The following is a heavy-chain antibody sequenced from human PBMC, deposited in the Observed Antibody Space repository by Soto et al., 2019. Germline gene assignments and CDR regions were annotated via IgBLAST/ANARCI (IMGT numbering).Heavy chain of an antibody. CDR2: IIPIFGTA. CDR1: GGTFSSYT. CDR3: ARGNHRWLQLWYFDL. V-gene: IGHV1-69*12. D-gene: IGHD5-12*01. Sequence: QVQLVQSGAEVKKPGSSVTVSCKASGGTFSSYTISWVRQAPGQGLEWMGGIIPIFGTANYAQKFQGRVTIXXDXSXSTAHMELSSLRSEDTAVYYCARGNHRWLQLWYFDLWGRGTLVTVSS. J-gene: IGHJ2*01.